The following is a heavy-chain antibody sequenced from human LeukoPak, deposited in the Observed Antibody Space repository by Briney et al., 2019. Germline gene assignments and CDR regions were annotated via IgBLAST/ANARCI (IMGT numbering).Heavy chain of an antibody. V-gene: IGHV4-4*07. Sequence: SETLSLTCTVSGGSISSYYWSWIRQPAGKGLEWIGRIYTSGSTNYNPSLKSRVTMSVDTSKNQFSLKLSSVTVADTAVYYCARDKFLSTIFGVVTLMDVWGQGTTVTVSS. J-gene: IGHJ6*02. CDR1: GGSISSYY. CDR3: ARDKFLSTIFGVVTLMDV. D-gene: IGHD3-3*01. CDR2: IYTSGST.